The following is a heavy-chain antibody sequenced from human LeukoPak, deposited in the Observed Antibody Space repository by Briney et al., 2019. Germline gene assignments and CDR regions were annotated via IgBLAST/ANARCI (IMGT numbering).Heavy chain of an antibody. D-gene: IGHD3-3*01. CDR1: GGSISSSSYY. J-gene: IGHJ1*01. CDR3: ARGDFWSAPFIH. CDR2: IYYSGST. V-gene: IGHV4-39*07. Sequence: SETLSLTCTVSGGSISSSSYYWGWIRQPPGKGLEWIGSIYYSGSTYYNPSLKSRVTISVDTSKNQFSLKLSSVTAADTAVYYCARGDFWSAPFIHWGQGTLVTVSS.